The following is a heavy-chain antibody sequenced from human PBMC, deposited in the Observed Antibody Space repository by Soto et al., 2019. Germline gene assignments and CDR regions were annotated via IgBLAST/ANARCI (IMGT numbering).Heavy chain of an antibody. CDR2: IIPILGIA. D-gene: IGHD1-7*01. V-gene: IGHV1-69*04. CDR3: AREVELLLEFDY. Sequence: SVKVSCKASGGTFSSYTISWVRQAPGQGLEWMGRIIPILGIANYAQKFQGRVTITADKSTSTAYMELSSLRSEDTAVYYCAREVELLLEFDYWGQGTLVTVSS. CDR1: GGTFSSYT. J-gene: IGHJ4*02.